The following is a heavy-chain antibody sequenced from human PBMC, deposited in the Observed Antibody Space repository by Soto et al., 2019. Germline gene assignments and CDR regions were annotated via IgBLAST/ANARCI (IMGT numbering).Heavy chain of an antibody. V-gene: IGHV4-59*01. CDR2: IYYSGST. CDR3: VRGRLVEYSSSSGGVYYYYYGMDV. CDR1: GGSISSYY. D-gene: IGHD6-6*01. Sequence: SETLSLTCTVSGGSISSYYWSWIRQPPGKGLEWIGYIYYSGSTNYNPSLKSRVTISVDTSKNQFSLKLSSVTAADTAVHYCVRGRLVEYSSSSGGVYYYYYGMDVWGQGTTVTVSS. J-gene: IGHJ6*02.